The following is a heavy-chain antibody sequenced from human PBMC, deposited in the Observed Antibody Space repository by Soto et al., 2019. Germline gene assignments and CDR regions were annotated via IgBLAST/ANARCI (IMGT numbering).Heavy chain of an antibody. CDR1: GGSVSSYY. CDR3: ARRYGSSVYY. J-gene: IGHJ4*02. Sequence: QVQLQESGPGLVKPSETLSLTCTVSGGSVSSYYWSWIRQPPGKGLEWVGYIYYSGTTNYNPPLKSRVTISVDTSKNQCCRTLPSVTAADTAVYYCARRYGSSVYYWGQGTLVTVSS. CDR2: IYYSGTT. V-gene: IGHV4-59*08. D-gene: IGHD6-13*01.